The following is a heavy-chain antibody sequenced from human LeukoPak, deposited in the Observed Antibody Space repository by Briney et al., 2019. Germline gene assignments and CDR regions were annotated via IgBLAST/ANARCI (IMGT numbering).Heavy chain of an antibody. Sequence: ASVKVSCKASGYTFTSYGISWVRQAPGQGLEWMGWINPNSGGTNYAQKFQGRVTMTRDTSISTAYMELSRLRSDDAAVYYCARGAPRLKYYYDSSGYYNYWGQGTLVTVSS. CDR3: ARGAPRLKYYYDSSGYYNY. J-gene: IGHJ4*02. CDR1: GYTFTSYG. V-gene: IGHV1-2*02. D-gene: IGHD3-22*01. CDR2: INPNSGGT.